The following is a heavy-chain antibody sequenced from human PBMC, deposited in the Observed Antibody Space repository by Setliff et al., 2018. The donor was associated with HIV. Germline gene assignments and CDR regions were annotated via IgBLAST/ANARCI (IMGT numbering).Heavy chain of an antibody. V-gene: IGHV4-59*01. D-gene: IGHD3-22*01. CDR3: ARSGYTSGFYWVFGAFGV. CDR2: IQYSDSS. CDR1: GGSMSNYY. J-gene: IGHJ3*01. Sequence: PSETLSLTCTVSGGSMSNYYWSWIRQPPGKRLEWIASIQYSDSSHYNPSLQSRVTISVDTSTKQFSLYLSSVNETDTAVCYCARSGYTSGFYWVFGAFGVWGQGKLVTVS.